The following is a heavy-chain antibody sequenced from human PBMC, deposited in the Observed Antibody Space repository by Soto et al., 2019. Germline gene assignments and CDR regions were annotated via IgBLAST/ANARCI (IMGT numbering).Heavy chain of an antibody. CDR2: MNPNSGNT. V-gene: IGHV1-8*01. J-gene: IGHJ6*02. Sequence: QVQRVQSGAEVKKPGASVKVSCKASGYTFTSYDINWVRQATGQGLEWMGWMNPNSGNTDYAQKFQGRVTMTRNTSISTAYMELSSLRSEDTAVYYCARDYSSGYGMDVWGQGTTVTVSS. CDR3: ARDYSSGYGMDV. D-gene: IGHD6-19*01. CDR1: GYTFTSYD.